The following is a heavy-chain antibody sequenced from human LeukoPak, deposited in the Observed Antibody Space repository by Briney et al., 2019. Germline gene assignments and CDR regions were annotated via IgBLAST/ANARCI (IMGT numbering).Heavy chain of an antibody. CDR2: ISGSGGST. J-gene: IGHJ4*02. D-gene: IGHD3-16*02. CDR3: AKGSYDYVWGSYRPFDY. V-gene: IGHV3-23*01. CDR1: RFTFSRYA. Sequence: GGSLRLSCAASRFTFSRYAMSWVRQAPGKGVEWVSAISGSGGSTYYADSVKGRFTISRDNSKNTLYLQMNSLRAEDTAVYYCAKGSYDYVWGSYRPFDYWGQGTLVTVSS.